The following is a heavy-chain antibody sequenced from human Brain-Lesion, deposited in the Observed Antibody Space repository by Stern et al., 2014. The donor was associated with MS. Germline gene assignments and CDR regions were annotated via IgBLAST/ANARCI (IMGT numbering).Heavy chain of an antibody. V-gene: IGHV3-48*02. CDR3: ARETSSLWFGELPADY. D-gene: IGHD3-10*01. CDR1: GFTFSSYS. Sequence: EVKLVESGGGLVQPGGPLRLSCAASGFTFSSYSMNWVRQAPGKGLDWVSYITSSSNTIYYADSVKGRFTISRDNAKNSLYLQMNSLRDEDTAVYYCARETSSLWFGELPADYWGQGTLVTVSS. CDR2: ITSSSNTI. J-gene: IGHJ4*02.